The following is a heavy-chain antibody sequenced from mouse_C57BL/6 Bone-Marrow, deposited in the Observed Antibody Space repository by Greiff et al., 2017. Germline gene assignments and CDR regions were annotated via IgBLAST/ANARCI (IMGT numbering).Heavy chain of an antibody. Sequence: DVKLVESGGGLVQPGESLKLSCESNEYEFPSHDMSWVRKTPEKRLELVAALNSDGGSTYYPDPMERRFIISRDNTKQTLYLQMSSLRSEDTALYYCARHYSNSYAMDYWGQGTSVTVSS. CDR3: ARHYSNSYAMDY. J-gene: IGHJ4*01. V-gene: IGHV5-2*01. D-gene: IGHD2-5*01. CDR1: EYEFPSHD. CDR2: LNSDGGST.